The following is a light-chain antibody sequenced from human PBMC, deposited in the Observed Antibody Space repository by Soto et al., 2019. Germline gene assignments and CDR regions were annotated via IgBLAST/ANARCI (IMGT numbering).Light chain of an antibody. V-gene: IGKV1-5*03. CDR1: QSINSW. Sequence: DIQMTQSPSTLSASVGDRVTITCRASQSINSWLAWYQQKPGKAPKLLIYKASSLESGVPSRFTGSGSVTEFTLTISSLQPDDVATYYCQQYNSYRTFGQGTKVEIK. J-gene: IGKJ1*01. CDR2: KAS. CDR3: QQYNSYRT.